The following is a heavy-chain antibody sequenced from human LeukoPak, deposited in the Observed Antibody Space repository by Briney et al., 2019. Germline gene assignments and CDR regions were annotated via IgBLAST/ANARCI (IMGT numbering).Heavy chain of an antibody. CDR1: GFTFSSYW. J-gene: IGHJ6*03. D-gene: IGHD2-2*01. CDR3: ARERYCSSTSCYWAYYYYYMDV. Sequence: GGSLRLSCAASGFTFSSYWMSWVRQAPGKGLEWVANIKQDGCEKYYVDSVKGRFTISRDNAKNSLYLQMNSLRAEDTAVYYCARERYCSSTSCYWAYYYYYMDVWGKGTTVTVSS. CDR2: IKQDGCEK. V-gene: IGHV3-7*01.